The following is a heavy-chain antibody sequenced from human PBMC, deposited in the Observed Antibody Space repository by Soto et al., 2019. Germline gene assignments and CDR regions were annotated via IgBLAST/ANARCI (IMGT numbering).Heavy chain of an antibody. D-gene: IGHD1-7*01. CDR3: AGQIGVTGTYGHYYGMGV. J-gene: IGHJ6*02. CDR2: IIPIFGTA. V-gene: IGHV1-69*12. Sequence: QVQLVQSGAEVKKPGSSVKVSCKASGGTFSSYAISWVRQAPGQGLEWMGGIIPIFGTANYAQKFQGRVTISADQSTSTGYMGVSRLGSEGTGVYYCAGQIGVTGTYGHYYGMGVWGQGTTVTVSS. CDR1: GGTFSSYA.